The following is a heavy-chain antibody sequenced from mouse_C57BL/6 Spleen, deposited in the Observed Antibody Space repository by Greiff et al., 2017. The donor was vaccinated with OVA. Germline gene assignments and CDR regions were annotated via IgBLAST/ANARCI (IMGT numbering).Heavy chain of an antibody. CDR2: IDPSDSYT. J-gene: IGHJ3*01. CDR3: ARSRDYGSSPLFAY. V-gene: IGHV1-69*01. Sequence: VQLQQPGAELVMPGASVKLSCKASGYTFTSYWMHWVKQRPGQGLEWIGEIDPSDSYTNYNQKFKGKSTLTVDKSSSTAYMQLSSLTSEDSAVYYCARSRDYGSSPLFAYWGQGTLVTVSA. CDR1: GYTFTSYW. D-gene: IGHD1-1*01.